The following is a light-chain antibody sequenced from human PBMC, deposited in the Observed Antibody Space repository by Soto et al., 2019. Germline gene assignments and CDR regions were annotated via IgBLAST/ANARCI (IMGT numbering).Light chain of an antibody. Sequence: DIQMTQSPSSLSASVGDRVTITCRASQSISTFLNWYQQKPGKAPKLLIYGASNLESGVPSTFSGSGSGTDFTLTISSRQPEDFATYYCQQCFSTPRLTFGGGTKVEIK. J-gene: IGKJ4*01. CDR1: QSISTF. CDR2: GAS. CDR3: QQCFSTPRLT. V-gene: IGKV1-39*01.